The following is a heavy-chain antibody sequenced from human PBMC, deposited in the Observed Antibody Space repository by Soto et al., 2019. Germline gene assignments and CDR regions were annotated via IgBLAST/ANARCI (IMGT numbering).Heavy chain of an antibody. CDR1: GFTFSSYW. J-gene: IGHJ2*01. D-gene: IGHD3-3*01. Sequence: EVQLVESGGGLVQPGGSLRLSCAASGFTFSSYWMSWVRQAPGKGLEWVANIKQDGSEKYYVDSVKGRFTISRDNAKNSLYLQMNSLRAEDTAAYYCARDSTNPKYDFWSGYSKGWYFDLWGRGTLVTVSS. CDR3: ARDSTNPKYDFWSGYSKGWYFDL. V-gene: IGHV3-7*01. CDR2: IKQDGSEK.